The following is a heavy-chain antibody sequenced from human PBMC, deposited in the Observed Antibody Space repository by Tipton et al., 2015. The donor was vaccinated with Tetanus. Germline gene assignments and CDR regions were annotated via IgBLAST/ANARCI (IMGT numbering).Heavy chain of an antibody. V-gene: IGHV4-31*03. CDR2: IYYSGST. Sequence: TLSLTCTVSGGSISSGGYYWSWIRQHPGKGLEWIGDIYYSGSTYYNPSLKSRVTMSVDTSKNQFSLKLNSVTAADTAVYYCARDQARGARGWNYFDYGGQGTLVTVST. D-gene: IGHD1-26*01. J-gene: IGHJ4*02. CDR3: ARDQARGARGWNYFDY. CDR1: GGSISSGGYY.